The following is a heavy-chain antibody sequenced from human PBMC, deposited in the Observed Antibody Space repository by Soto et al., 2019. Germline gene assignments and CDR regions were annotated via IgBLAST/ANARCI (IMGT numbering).Heavy chain of an antibody. V-gene: IGHV4-59*08. Sequence: SETLSLTCTVSGGSISSYYWSWIRQSPGKGLEWIGYIYYSGSTNYNPSLKSRVTISVDTSKNQFSLKLSSVTAADTAVYYCAGRSLRSNYYYYGMDVWGQGTTVTVSS. J-gene: IGHJ6*02. D-gene: IGHD4-17*01. CDR1: GGSISSYY. CDR2: IYYSGST. CDR3: AGRSLRSNYYYYGMDV.